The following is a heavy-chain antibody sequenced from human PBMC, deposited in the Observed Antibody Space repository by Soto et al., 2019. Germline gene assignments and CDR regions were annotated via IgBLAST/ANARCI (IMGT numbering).Heavy chain of an antibody. Sequence: GASVKVSCKASGYTFTGYYMHWVRQAPGQGLEWMGWINPNSGGTNYAQKFQGRVTMTRDTSISTAYMELSRLRSDDTAVYYCARDPVIFGVVSYYYYYGMDVWGQGTTVTVSS. CDR3: ARDPVIFGVVSYYYYYGMDV. CDR2: INPNSGGT. V-gene: IGHV1-2*02. D-gene: IGHD3-3*01. CDR1: GYTFTGYY. J-gene: IGHJ6*02.